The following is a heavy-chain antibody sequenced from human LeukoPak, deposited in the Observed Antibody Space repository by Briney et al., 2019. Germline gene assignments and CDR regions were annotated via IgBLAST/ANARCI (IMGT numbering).Heavy chain of an antibody. Sequence: SETLSLTCNVSGGSISNYYWSWIRQPPGKGLEWIGYMYHTGHTMYNSSLKSRVSMSLDTSKNHFSLRLSSVTAADTAVYYCARHPFATPFDYWGPGTLVTVSS. CDR3: ARHPFATPFDY. CDR2: MYHTGHT. CDR1: GGSISNYY. J-gene: IGHJ4*02. D-gene: IGHD2-15*01. V-gene: IGHV4-59*08.